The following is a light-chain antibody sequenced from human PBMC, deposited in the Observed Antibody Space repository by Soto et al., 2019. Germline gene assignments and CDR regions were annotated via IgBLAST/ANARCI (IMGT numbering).Light chain of an antibody. J-gene: IGLJ2*01. Sequence: QSVLTQPPSVSAAPGQKVTISCSGSSSNIGNNYVSWYQQLPGTAPKLLIFENNKQPSGIPDRFSGSTSGTSATLGITGLQTGDEADYYCGTWENSLSAGVFGGRTKVTVL. V-gene: IGLV1-51*02. CDR1: SSNIGNNY. CDR3: GTWENSLSAGV. CDR2: ENN.